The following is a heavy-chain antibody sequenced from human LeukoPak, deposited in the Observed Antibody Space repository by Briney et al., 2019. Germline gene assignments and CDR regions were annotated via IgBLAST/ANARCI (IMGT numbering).Heavy chain of an antibody. Sequence: PGGSLRLSCAASGFTFDDYAMHWVRQAPGKGLEWVSGISWNSGSIGYADSVKGRFTISRDNAKNSLYLQMNSLRAEDTALYYCAKVEQYYDSSGAYDYWGQGTLVTVSS. D-gene: IGHD3-22*01. CDR1: GFTFDDYA. J-gene: IGHJ4*02. CDR2: ISWNSGSI. V-gene: IGHV3-9*01. CDR3: AKVEQYYDSSGAYDY.